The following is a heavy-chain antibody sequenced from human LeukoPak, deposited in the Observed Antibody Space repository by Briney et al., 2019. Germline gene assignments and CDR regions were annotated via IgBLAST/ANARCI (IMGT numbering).Heavy chain of an antibody. J-gene: IGHJ6*02. CDR2: ISSSSSYI. Sequence: PGGSLRLSCAASGFTFSSYSMTWVRQAPGKGLEWVSSISSSSSYIYYVDSVKGRFTISRDNAKNSLYLQINSLRAEDTAVYYCARDQALMVTTRCYYGMDVWGQGTTVTVSS. D-gene: IGHD2-8*01. V-gene: IGHV3-21*01. CDR1: GFTFSSYS. CDR3: ARDQALMVTTRCYYGMDV.